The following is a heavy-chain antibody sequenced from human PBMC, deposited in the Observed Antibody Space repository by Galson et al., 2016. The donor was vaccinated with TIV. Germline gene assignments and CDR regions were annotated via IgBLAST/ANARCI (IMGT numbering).Heavy chain of an antibody. CDR1: GFTFSNYN. CDR3: ARTGHYYHYAMDV. Sequence: SLRLSCAASGFTFSNYNMNWVRQAPGKGLEWVSSISSTSNYIYYGDPVKGRFTISRDNAGNSLHLHMNSLRAEETAIYFCARTGHYYHYAMDVWGQGTTVTVSS. CDR2: ISSTSNYI. D-gene: IGHD7-27*01. J-gene: IGHJ6*02. V-gene: IGHV3-21*01.